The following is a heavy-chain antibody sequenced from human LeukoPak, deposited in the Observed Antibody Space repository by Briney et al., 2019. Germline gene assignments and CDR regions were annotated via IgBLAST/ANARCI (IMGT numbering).Heavy chain of an antibody. CDR2: ISHDGDNE. CDR3: ARGPFGSCSSPSCYFFDY. D-gene: IGHD2-2*01. CDR1: GFIFSGFA. J-gene: IGHJ4*02. Sequence: PGGSLRLSCAASGFIFSGFAMHWVRQTPGKGLQWVAGISHDGDNEYYPDSVMGRFTISRDNSKNTLYLPMNSLRGDDTAVYYCARGPFGSCSSPSCYFFDYWGQGSLVTVSS. V-gene: IGHV3-30*04.